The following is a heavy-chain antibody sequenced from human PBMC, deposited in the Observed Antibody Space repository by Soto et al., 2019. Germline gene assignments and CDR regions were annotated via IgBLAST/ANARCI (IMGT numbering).Heavy chain of an antibody. CDR1: GYTFTRYY. D-gene: IGHD3-22*01. V-gene: IGHV1-46*01. CDR3: ARDLTREGDYYDRSGYYLDY. J-gene: IGHJ4*02. Sequence: GASVKVSCKASGYTFTRYYMHWVRQAPGQGLEWMGIINPSDDATNYAEKFQGRLTMTKDTSTSTVYMEMSSLRSEDTAVYYCARDLTREGDYYDRSGYYLDYWGQGTLVTVSS. CDR2: INPSDDAT.